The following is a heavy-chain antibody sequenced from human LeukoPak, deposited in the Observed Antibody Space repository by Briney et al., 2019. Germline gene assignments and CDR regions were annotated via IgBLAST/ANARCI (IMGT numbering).Heavy chain of an antibody. CDR2: INWNGGST. D-gene: IGHD3-22*01. V-gene: IGHV3-20*01. CDR3: ARDPGRYDSSGYDDWFDP. CDR1: GFTFDDYG. Sequence: GGSLRLSCAASGFTFDDYGMSWVRQAPGKGLEWVSGINWNGGSTGYADSVKGRFTISRDNAKNSLYLQMNSLRAEDTALYHCARDPGRYDSSGYDDWFDPWGQGTLVTVSS. J-gene: IGHJ5*02.